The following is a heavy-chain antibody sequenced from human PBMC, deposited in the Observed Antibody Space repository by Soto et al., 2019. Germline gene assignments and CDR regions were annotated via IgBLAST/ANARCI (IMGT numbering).Heavy chain of an antibody. D-gene: IGHD3-22*01. J-gene: IGHJ4*02. Sequence: ASVKVSCKASGVSFSNSAVQWVRQARGQPLEWIGWIVVGSSKTNYAQNFQERVTITRDMSTGTAFMELTGLTSGDSGIYYCAADDMMVVLWGQGTLVTVSS. CDR2: IVVGSSKT. CDR3: AADDMMVVL. V-gene: IGHV1-58*01. CDR1: GVSFSNSA.